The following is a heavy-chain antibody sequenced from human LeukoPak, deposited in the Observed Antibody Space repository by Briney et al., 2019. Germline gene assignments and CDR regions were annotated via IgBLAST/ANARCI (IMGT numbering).Heavy chain of an antibody. D-gene: IGHD1-26*01. CDR1: GFTFSSDW. J-gene: IGHJ4*02. V-gene: IGHV3-7*01. Sequence: GGSLRLSCAASGFTFSSDWMSWVRQAPGKGLEWVANIKQDGSEKYYVDSVKGRFTISRDNAKNSLYLQMNSLRAEDTAVYYCARDSGSYSGDFDYWGQGTLVTVSS. CDR3: ARDSGSYSGDFDY. CDR2: IKQDGSEK.